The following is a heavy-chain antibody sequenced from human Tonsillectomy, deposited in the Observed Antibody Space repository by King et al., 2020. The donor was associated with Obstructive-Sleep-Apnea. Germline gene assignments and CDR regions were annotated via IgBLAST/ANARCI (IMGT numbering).Heavy chain of an antibody. CDR2: IYYSGDT. Sequence: VQLQESGPGPVKPSETLSLTCTVSGGSISSYYWSWIRQPPGKGLEWMGYIYYSGDTKYNPSLKSRVTISVDTSKNQLSLKLSSVTAADTAVYFCAREGSGAAFDYWGQGTLVTVSS. J-gene: IGHJ4*02. CDR3: AREGSGAAFDY. V-gene: IGHV4-59*01. CDR1: GGSISSYY. D-gene: IGHD6-19*01.